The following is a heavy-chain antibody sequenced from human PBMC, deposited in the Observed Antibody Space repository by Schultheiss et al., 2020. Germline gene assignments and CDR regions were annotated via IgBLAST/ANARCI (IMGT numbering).Heavy chain of an antibody. D-gene: IGHD1-26*01. CDR2: IYYSGST. CDR3: ARQGVGANPNWFDP. CDR1: GGSFSGYY. Sequence: SETLSLTCAVYGGSFSGYYWSWIRQAPGKGLEWIGYIYYSGSTYYNPSLKSRVTISLDTSKNQFSLKLSSVTAADTAVYYCARQGVGANPNWFDPWGQGTLVTVSS. J-gene: IGHJ5*02. V-gene: IGHV4-34*01.